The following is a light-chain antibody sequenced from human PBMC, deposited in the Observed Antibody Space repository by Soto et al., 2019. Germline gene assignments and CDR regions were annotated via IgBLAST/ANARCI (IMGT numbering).Light chain of an antibody. CDR3: QQYNNWRPWT. CDR2: GAS. V-gene: IGKV3-15*01. CDR1: QSVSTN. J-gene: IGKJ1*01. Sequence: EIVMTQSPVTLSVSPGERATLSCRASQSVSTNLARYQQKPGQAPRLLIYGASTRATVSTARFSGSGSGTEFTLTISSLQSEDVAAYYCQQYNNWRPWTFGQGTKVEIK.